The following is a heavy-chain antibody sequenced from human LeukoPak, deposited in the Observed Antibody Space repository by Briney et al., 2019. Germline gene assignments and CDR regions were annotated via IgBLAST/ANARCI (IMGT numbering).Heavy chain of an antibody. J-gene: IGHJ4*02. CDR1: GFTFSSYS. CDR2: ISSSSSYI. CDR3: ARNLMGYDILTGYYPRGFDY. Sequence: GGSLRLSCAASGFTFSSYSMNWVRQAPGKGLEGVSSISSSSSYIYYADSVKGRFTISRDNAKNSLYLQMNSLRAEDTAVYYCARNLMGYDILTGYYPRGFDYWGQGTLVTVSS. V-gene: IGHV3-21*01. D-gene: IGHD3-9*01.